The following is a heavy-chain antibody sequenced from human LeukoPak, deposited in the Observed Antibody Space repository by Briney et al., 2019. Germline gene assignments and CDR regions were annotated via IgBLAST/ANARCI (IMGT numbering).Heavy chain of an antibody. D-gene: IGHD3-10*01. CDR3: AKDPRAMVRGALNWFDP. Sequence: GGSLRLSCAASGFTFSSYAMNWVRQAPGKGLEWVSPISGSGGSTYYADSVKGRFTISRDNSKNTLYLQMNSLRAEDTAVYYCAKDPRAMVRGALNWFDPWGQGTLVTVSS. V-gene: IGHV3-23*01. CDR2: ISGSGGST. CDR1: GFTFSSYA. J-gene: IGHJ5*02.